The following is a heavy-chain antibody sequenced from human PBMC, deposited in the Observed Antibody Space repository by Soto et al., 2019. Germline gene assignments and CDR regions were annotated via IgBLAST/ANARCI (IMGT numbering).Heavy chain of an antibody. CDR1: GFTFSSYG. CDR2: ISYDGRNK. CDR3: AKDRGALRWSEEHYYFDY. D-gene: IGHD2-15*01. J-gene: IGHJ4*02. Sequence: GGSLRLSCAASGFTFSSYGMHWVRQAPGKGLEWVAVISYDGRNKNYADAVRGRFTISRDNSKNTLYLETNSLRAEDTAVYYCAKDRGALRWSEEHYYFDYWGQGTLVTVSS. V-gene: IGHV3-30*18.